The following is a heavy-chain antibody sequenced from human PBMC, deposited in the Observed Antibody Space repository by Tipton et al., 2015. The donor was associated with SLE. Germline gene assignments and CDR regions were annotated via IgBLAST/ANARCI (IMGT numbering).Heavy chain of an antibody. CDR3: ARLSGGATPGTKWYFDL. D-gene: IGHD6-13*01. CDR2: IYPGDSDA. Sequence: VQLVQSGGEVKKPGESLKISCKGSGYSLTTYWIAWVRQMPGKGLEWMGVIYPGDSDARYSPSFQGQVTISADKSINTAYLQWSSLNASDTAKYYCARLSGGATPGTKWYFDLWGRGTLVTVSS. J-gene: IGHJ2*01. CDR1: GYSLTTYW. V-gene: IGHV5-51*03.